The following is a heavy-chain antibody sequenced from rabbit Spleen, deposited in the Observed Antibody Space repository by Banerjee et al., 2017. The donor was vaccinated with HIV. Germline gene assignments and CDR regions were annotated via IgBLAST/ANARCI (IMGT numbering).Heavy chain of an antibody. Sequence: QSLEESGGDLVKPGASLTLTCTASGFSFSSSYYMCWVRQAPGKGLEWIGCIYTGSIHNAFYTTWAKGRFAISKTSSTTVTLQMTDLTAADTATYFCARNNVGAPGYGHAIALWGPGTLVTVS. CDR3: ARNNVGAPGYGHAIAL. CDR1: GFSFSSSYY. J-gene: IGHJ4*01. D-gene: IGHD6-1*01. V-gene: IGHV1S40*01. CDR2: IYTGSIHNA.